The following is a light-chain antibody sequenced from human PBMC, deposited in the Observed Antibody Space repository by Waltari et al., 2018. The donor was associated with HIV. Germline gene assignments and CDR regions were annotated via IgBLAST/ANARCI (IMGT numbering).Light chain of an antibody. J-gene: IGKJ2*01. V-gene: IGKV3-20*01. Sequence: EVVLTQSPGTLTSSPGETIILSCRASQSITNTYLAWYQQRPGQTPKLLIYSASRSAAGIPERFSGSGSETDFTLTISRLEPDDFAVYYCQHYGRSPPYTFGQGTKLE. CDR3: QHYGRSPPYT. CDR1: QSITNTY. CDR2: SAS.